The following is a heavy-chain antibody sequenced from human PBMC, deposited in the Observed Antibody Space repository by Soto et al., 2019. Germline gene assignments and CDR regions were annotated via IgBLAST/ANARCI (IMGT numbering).Heavy chain of an antibody. V-gene: IGHV3-30*18. CDR2: ISSDGSNE. D-gene: IGHD3-10*01. CDR3: AKSGYGSGSNYQSHPDY. CDR1: GFTFSSYG. J-gene: IGHJ4*02. Sequence: QVQLVESGGGVAQPGRSLRLSCAASGFTFSSYGMHWVRQAPGKGLEWVAVISSDGSNEYYADSVKGRFTISRDNSKNTLDLQMNSLRDEDTAVYYCAKSGYGSGSNYQSHPDYWGQGTLVTVSS.